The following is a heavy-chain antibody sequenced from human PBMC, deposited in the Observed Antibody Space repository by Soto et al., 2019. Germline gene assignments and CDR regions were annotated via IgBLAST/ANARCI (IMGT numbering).Heavy chain of an antibody. CDR3: AKVGRIAAAGTWFDP. Sequence: SETLSLTCTVSAGSISGYYWSWIRQPPGRELELIAYIHYSGNTYYNPSLRSRVTISIDTSKNQFSLKVNSVNTADTAVYYCAKVGRIAAAGTWFDPWGQGTLVTVSS. D-gene: IGHD6-13*01. V-gene: IGHV4-59*01. CDR2: IHYSGNT. J-gene: IGHJ5*02. CDR1: AGSISGYY.